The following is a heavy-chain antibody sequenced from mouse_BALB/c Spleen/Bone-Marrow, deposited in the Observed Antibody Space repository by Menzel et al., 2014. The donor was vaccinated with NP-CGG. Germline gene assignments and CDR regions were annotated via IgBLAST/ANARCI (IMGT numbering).Heavy chain of an antibody. CDR1: GFTFTDYY. CDR3: ARDIGRLLSDL. J-gene: IGHJ2*01. CDR2: IRNKANGYTT. Sequence: VHVKQSGGGLVQPGGSLRLSCATSGFTFTDYYMNWVRQPPGKALEWLGFIRNKANGYTTEYSASVKGRFTISRDNSQSILYLQMNTLRAEDSATYYCARDIGRLLSDLWGQGTTLKAST. D-gene: IGHD1-2*01. V-gene: IGHV7-3*02.